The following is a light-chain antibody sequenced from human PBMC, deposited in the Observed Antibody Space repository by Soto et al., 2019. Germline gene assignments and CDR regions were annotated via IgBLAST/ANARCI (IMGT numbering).Light chain of an antibody. CDR2: DAS. CDR1: QTISGW. J-gene: IGKJ1*01. CDR3: QQYKSSPCT. Sequence: DIQMIQSPSTLSASVGDGVTIACRASQTISGWLAWYQQRPGKAPKLLISDASTLRSGVPSRFSGSGSRTEFTLTISSLQPDDFGSYYCQQYKSSPCTVGQGTKV. V-gene: IGKV1-5*01.